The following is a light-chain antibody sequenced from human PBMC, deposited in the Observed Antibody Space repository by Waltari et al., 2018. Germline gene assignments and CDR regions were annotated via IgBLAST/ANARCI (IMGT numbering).Light chain of an antibody. CDR2: GAS. J-gene: IGKJ2*03. CDR1: QSVSSSY. Sequence: EIVLTQSLGTLSLSRGDRATLSCRASQSVSSSYLAWYQQKPGQAPTLLIYGASSRATGIPDRFSGSGSGTDFTLTITRLEPEDFAVFYCQHYGTSPYSFGQGTKLEIK. CDR3: QHYGTSPYS. V-gene: IGKV3-20*01.